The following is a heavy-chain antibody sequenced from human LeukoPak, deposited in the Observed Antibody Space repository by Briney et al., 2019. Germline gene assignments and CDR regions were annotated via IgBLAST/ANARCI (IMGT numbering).Heavy chain of an antibody. CDR1: GFTLSGYW. J-gene: IGHJ4*01. CDR2: IKQDGSEK. V-gene: IGHV3-7*01. Sequence: GGSLRLSCAASGFTLSGYWMSWVRQAPGKGLEWVANIKQDGSEKYYVDSVKGRFTISRDNAKNSLYLQMNSLRAEDTAVYYCARDGVGATFDYWGRGTLVTVSS. CDR3: ARDGVGATFDY. D-gene: IGHD1-26*01.